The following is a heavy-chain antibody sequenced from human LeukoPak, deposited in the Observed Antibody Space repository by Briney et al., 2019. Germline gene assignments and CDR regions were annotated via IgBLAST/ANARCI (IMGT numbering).Heavy chain of an antibody. CDR3: AKIGAVAGHFDY. J-gene: IGHJ4*02. Sequence: GGSVRLPCAASGFTFISYGMHWVRQAPGKGLECVAFIRYDGTNKYYANSVKGRFTISRDNSNNTLYLQMNSLRAEDTAVYYCAKIGAVAGHFDYWGQGTLVTLSS. V-gene: IGHV3-30*02. CDR2: IRYDGTNK. CDR1: GFTFISYG. D-gene: IGHD6-19*01.